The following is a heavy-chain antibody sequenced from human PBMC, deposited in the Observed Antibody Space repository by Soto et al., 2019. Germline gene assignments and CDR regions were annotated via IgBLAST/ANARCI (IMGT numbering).Heavy chain of an antibody. CDR3: ARGTLGYYFDY. Sequence: GGSLRLSCAASGFTFSNYGMHWVRQAPGKGLEWVSAIGTAGDTYYPGSVKGRFTISRENAKNSLYLQMNSLRAGDTAVYYCARGTLGYYFDYWGQGTLVTVSS. D-gene: IGHD3-16*01. V-gene: IGHV3-13*04. CDR1: GFTFSNYG. CDR2: IGTAGDT. J-gene: IGHJ4*02.